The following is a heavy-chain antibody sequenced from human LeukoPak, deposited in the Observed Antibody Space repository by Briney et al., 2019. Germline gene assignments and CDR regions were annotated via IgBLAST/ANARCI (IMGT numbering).Heavy chain of an antibody. D-gene: IGHD1-1*01. Sequence: SETLSLTCTVSGGSISGYYWSWIRQPPGKGLEWIGYIYYSGSTNYNPSLKSRVTISVDTSKKQFSLKLSSVTAADTAVYYCARVGDWNDLVYWGQGTLVTVSS. CDR2: IYYSGST. CDR3: ARVGDWNDLVY. CDR1: GGSISGYY. V-gene: IGHV4-59*01. J-gene: IGHJ4*02.